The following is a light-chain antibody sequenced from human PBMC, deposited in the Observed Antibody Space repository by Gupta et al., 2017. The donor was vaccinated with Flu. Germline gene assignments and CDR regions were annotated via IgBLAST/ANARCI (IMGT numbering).Light chain of an antibody. V-gene: IGLV1-51*02. CDR2: ENN. CDR1: SSNIGNNF. J-gene: IGLJ2*01. Sequence: QAGLTQPPSVSAAPGQKVAISCSGSSSNIGNNFVSWYQQFPGTAPHLLIYENNKRPSGVPGRFSGSKSGTSATLGITGLQTGDEADYYCGTWDSSRRHVIFGGGTTVTVL. CDR3: GTWDSSRRHVI.